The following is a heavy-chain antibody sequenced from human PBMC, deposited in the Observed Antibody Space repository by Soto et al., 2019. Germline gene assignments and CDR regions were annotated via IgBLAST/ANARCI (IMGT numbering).Heavy chain of an antibody. Sequence: EASVKVSCKAYGGTFGRYAISWVRQAPGQGLEWMGGITPIFGTANYAQKFQGRVAITADESTRTSYMELRSLRSGDTAVYYCARGWGYDTSDYYYAYWGQGTLVTVSS. J-gene: IGHJ4*02. D-gene: IGHD3-22*01. CDR1: GGTFGRYA. CDR3: ARGWGYDTSDYYYAY. V-gene: IGHV1-69*13. CDR2: ITPIFGTA.